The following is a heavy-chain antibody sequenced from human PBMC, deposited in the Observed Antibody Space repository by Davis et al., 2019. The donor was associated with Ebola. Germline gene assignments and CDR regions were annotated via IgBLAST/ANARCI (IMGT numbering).Heavy chain of an antibody. V-gene: IGHV3-74*01. CDR2: INTDGSTT. Sequence: GESLKISCAASGFTFSNYWIHWVRLAPGKGPVWISRINTDGSTTTYADSVKGRFTISRDNSKNTLYLQMNSLRAGDTAVYYCARSAGVGATTFYYFDYWGQGTLVTISS. CDR3: ARSAGVGATTFYYFDY. J-gene: IGHJ4*02. CDR1: GFTFSNYW. D-gene: IGHD1-26*01.